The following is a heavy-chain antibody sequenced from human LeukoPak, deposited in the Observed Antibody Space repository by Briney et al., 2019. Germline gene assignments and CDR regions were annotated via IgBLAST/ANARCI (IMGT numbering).Heavy chain of an antibody. CDR3: AREGLITGHEVSFDY. CDR2: IWYDGSNK. Sequence: GGSLRLSCAASGFTFSSYGMHWVRQAPGKGLEWVAVIWYDGSNKYYADSVKGRFTISRDNSKNTLYLQMNSLRAEDTAVYYCAREGLITGHEVSFDYWGQGTLVTVSS. D-gene: IGHD3-16*01. V-gene: IGHV3-33*01. CDR1: GFTFSSYG. J-gene: IGHJ4*02.